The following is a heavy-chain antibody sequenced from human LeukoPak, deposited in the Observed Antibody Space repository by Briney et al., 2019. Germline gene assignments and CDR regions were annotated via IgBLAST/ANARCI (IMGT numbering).Heavy chain of an antibody. D-gene: IGHD3-16*01. Sequence: ASVKVSCKASGYTFTGYYMHWVRQAPGQGLEWMGWINPNSGGTNYAQKLQGRVTMTTDTSTSTAYMELRSLRSDDTAVYYCARSRGRIMITFGGGPDAFDIWGQGTMVTVSS. CDR1: GYTFTGYY. J-gene: IGHJ3*02. V-gene: IGHV1-2*02. CDR2: INPNSGGT. CDR3: ARSRGRIMITFGGGPDAFDI.